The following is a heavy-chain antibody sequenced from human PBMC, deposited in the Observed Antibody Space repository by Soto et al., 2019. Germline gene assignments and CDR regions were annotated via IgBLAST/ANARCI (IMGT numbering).Heavy chain of an antibody. CDR3: ARGGWRPIDF. D-gene: IGHD3-3*01. J-gene: IGHJ4*02. CDR2: IYYSGST. CDR1: CGSISSSSYY. V-gene: IGHV4-39*01. Sequence: SETLSLTCTFSCGSISSSSYYWAWIRQPPGKGLEWIGSIYYSGSTSYNPSLKSRVTISVDTSKNQFSLKLSSVTAADTAAYSCARGGWRPIDFWGQGTLVTVPS.